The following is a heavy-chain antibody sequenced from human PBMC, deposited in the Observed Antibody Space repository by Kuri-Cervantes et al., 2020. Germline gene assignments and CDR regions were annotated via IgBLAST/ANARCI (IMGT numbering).Heavy chain of an antibody. D-gene: IGHD3-22*01. J-gene: IGHJ4*02. CDR1: GFTFINYA. CDR3: TIDNVTMIGDY. V-gene: IGHV3-23*01. Sequence: WPPYGFTFINYAMSWVSQAPGKGLEWVSAISGMGGSTYYVDSVKGRFTISRDNSKNPMYVQMNSLNAEDTALYYCTIDNVTMIGDYWGQGALVTVSS. CDR2: ISGMGGST.